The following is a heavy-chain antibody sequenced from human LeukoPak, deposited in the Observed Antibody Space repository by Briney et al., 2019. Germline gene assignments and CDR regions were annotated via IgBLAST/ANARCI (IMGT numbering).Heavy chain of an antibody. CDR2: IYYSGST. CDR1: GGSISSSRYY. V-gene: IGHV4-39*07. D-gene: IGHD5-24*01. J-gene: IGHJ4*02. CDR3: ARGRSNFDY. Sequence: SETLSLTCTVSGGSISSSRYYWGWVRQPPGKGLEWIASIYYSGSTYYNPSLKSRVTISVDTSKNQFSLKLSSVTATDTAVYYCARGRSNFDYWGQGTLVTVSS.